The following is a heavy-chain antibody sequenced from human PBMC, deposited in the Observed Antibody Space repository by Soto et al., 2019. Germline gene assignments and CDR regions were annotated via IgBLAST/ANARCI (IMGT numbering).Heavy chain of an antibody. Sequence: PGESLKISCKGSGYRFTNYWIGWVRQMPGKGLEWMGIIDPGGSDTRYSPSFQGQVTISVDKSISTAYLQWSSLKASDTAMYYCAPRVGSSPLYYYGVDVWGQGTTVTVSS. CDR1: GYRFTNYW. D-gene: IGHD3-10*01. V-gene: IGHV5-51*01. J-gene: IGHJ6*02. CDR2: IDPGGSDT. CDR3: APRVGSSPLYYYGVDV.